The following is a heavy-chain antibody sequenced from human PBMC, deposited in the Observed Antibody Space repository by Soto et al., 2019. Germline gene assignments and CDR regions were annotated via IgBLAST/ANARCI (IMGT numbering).Heavy chain of an antibody. CDR1: GFTFRDFG. Sequence: QVQLAESGGGVVQPGTSLRLSCAASGFTFRDFGMHWVRQAPGKGLEGVAVIWYDGSTHYCVDSVRGRFTISRDNSRNTLYLQMNSLRVEDTAVYYCARAPYKIQWPYHYFDYWGQGALVTVSS. J-gene: IGHJ4*02. CDR2: IWYDGSTH. V-gene: IGHV3-33*01. CDR3: ARAPYKIQWPYHYFDY. D-gene: IGHD5-12*01.